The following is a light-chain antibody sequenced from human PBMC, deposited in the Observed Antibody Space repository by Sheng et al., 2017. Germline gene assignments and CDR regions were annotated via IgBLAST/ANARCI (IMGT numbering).Light chain of an antibody. Sequence: PGERVTLSCRASQNVSSSYLTWYQQKPGQAPRLLIYGVSTRATGIPARFIGSGSGTDFTLTISSLEPEDSAVYYCQQCSIWPLTFGGGTNVEIK. CDR2: GVS. CDR3: QQCSIWPLT. J-gene: IGKJ4*01. CDR1: QNVSSSY. V-gene: IGKV3D-20*02.